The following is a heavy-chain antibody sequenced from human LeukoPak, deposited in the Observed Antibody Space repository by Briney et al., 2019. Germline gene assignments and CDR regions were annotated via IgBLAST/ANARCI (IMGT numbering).Heavy chain of an antibody. CDR2: IHYSGST. CDR1: GGSITSRTYY. Sequence: SETLSLTCAVSGGSITSRTYYWGWIRQPPGKGLEWIGSIHYSGSTYFSPSLKSRVTISVDTSKNQFSLNLRSVTAADTAVYYCARVECTDGCCYTFDYWGQGTLVIVSS. J-gene: IGHJ4*02. V-gene: IGHV4-39*07. D-gene: IGHD2-8*01. CDR3: ARVECTDGCCYTFDY.